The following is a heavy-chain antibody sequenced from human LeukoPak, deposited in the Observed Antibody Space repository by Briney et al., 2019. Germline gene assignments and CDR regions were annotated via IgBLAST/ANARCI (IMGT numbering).Heavy chain of an antibody. CDR1: GGTFSSYA. V-gene: IGHV1-69*13. J-gene: IGHJ4*02. CDR2: IIPIFGTA. D-gene: IGHD1-26*01. CDR3: ASIVGATYHYFDY. Sequence: SVKVSCKASGGTFSSYAISWVRQAPGQGLEWMGGIIPIFGTANYAQKFQGRVTITADESTSIAYMELSSLRSEDTAVYYCASIVGATYHYFDYWGQGTLVTVSS.